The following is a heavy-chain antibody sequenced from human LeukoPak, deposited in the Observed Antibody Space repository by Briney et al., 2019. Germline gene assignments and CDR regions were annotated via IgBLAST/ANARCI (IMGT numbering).Heavy chain of an antibody. Sequence: KAGGSLRLSCAASGFIFSDYSMGWVRQAPGKGLEWVSSITTSRDQYHADSVKGRFTVSRDNAKSSVYLQMDSLRADDTAVYYCARDSYCPNDVCYDYWGQGVLVTVS. CDR1: GFIFSDYS. J-gene: IGHJ4*02. CDR3: ARDSYCPNDVCYDY. CDR2: ITTSRDQ. D-gene: IGHD2-8*01. V-gene: IGHV3-21*06.